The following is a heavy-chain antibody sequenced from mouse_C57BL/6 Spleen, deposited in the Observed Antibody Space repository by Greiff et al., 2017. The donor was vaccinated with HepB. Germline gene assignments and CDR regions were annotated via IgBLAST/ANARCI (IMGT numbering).Heavy chain of an antibody. CDR2: IDPEDGET. CDR3: ARTGFDY. V-gene: IGHV14-2*01. Sequence: EVKLMESGAELVKPGASVKLSCTASGFNIKDYYMHWVKQRTEQGLEWIGRIDPEDGETKYAPNFQGKATITADTSSNTAYLQLSSLTSEDTAVYYCARTGFDYWGQGTTLTVSS. D-gene: IGHD4-1*01. J-gene: IGHJ2*01. CDR1: GFNIKDYY.